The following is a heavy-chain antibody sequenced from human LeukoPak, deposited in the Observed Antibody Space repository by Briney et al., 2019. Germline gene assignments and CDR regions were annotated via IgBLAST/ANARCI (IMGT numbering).Heavy chain of an antibody. CDR3: ARGFRDCSSTSCYGVNWFDP. V-gene: IGHV5-51*01. CDR2: IYPGDSDT. J-gene: IGHJ5*02. Sequence: GESLKISCKGSGYSFTSYWIGWVRHMPGKGLEWMGIIYPGDSDTRYSPTFQGQVTISADKSISTAYLQWSSLKASDTAMYCCARGFRDCSSTSCYGVNWFDPWGQGTLVTVSS. CDR1: GYSFTSYW. D-gene: IGHD2-2*01.